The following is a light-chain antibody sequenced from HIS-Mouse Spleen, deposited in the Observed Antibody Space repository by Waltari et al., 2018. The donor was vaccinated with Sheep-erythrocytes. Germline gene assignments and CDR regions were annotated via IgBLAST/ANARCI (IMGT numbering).Light chain of an antibody. Sequence: SYVLTQPPSVSVAPGQPARITCGGNNLGSKSVPWYQQKPGQAPVLVVYDGSDRPSGIPERFSGSNPGNTATLTISRVEAGDEADYYCQVWDSSSDPVVFGGGTKLTVL. J-gene: IGLJ2*01. CDR1: NLGSKS. V-gene: IGLV3-21*02. CDR3: QVWDSSSDPVV. CDR2: DGS.